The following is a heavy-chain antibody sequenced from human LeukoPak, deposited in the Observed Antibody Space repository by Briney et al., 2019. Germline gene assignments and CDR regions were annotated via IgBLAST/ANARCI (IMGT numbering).Heavy chain of an antibody. CDR3: ARGPYYDILTGYYDLDY. CDR1: GGSISSYY. D-gene: IGHD3-9*01. CDR2: IYTSGST. J-gene: IGHJ4*02. V-gene: IGHV4-4*07. Sequence: NPSETLSLTCTVSGGSISSYYWSWIRQPAGKGLEWIGRIYTSGSTNYNPSLKSRVTMSVDTSKNQFSLKLSSVTAADTAVYYCARGPYYDILTGYYDLDYWGQGTLVTVSS.